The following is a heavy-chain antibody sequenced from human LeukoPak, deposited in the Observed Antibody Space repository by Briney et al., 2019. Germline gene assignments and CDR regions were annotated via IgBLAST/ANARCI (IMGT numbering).Heavy chain of an antibody. CDR3: ARLAGSGSYYNFDY. J-gene: IGHJ4*02. D-gene: IGHD3-10*01. CDR2: IYPGDSDT. CDR1: GSSFTSYW. V-gene: IGHV5-51*01. Sequence: GESLKISCKGSGSSFTSYWIGWVRPLPGKGLGWMGIIYPGDSDTRYSPSFQGQVTISANKSISTAYLQWSSLKASDTAMYYCARLAGSGSYYNFDYWGQGTLVTVSS.